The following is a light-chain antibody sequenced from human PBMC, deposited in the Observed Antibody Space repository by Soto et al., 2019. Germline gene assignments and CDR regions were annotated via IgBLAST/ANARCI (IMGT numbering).Light chain of an antibody. CDR3: QNYDSAPIT. CDR2: AAS. V-gene: IGKV1-27*01. J-gene: IGKJ5*01. Sequence: DIPMTQSPSSLSASVGNRVSIPCRASQGISNYLAWYQQKPGKVPKVLIYAASTLQPGVPSRFSGGGSGTDFTLTINSLQPDDIATYDCQNYDSAPITFGQWTRLEIK. CDR1: QGISNY.